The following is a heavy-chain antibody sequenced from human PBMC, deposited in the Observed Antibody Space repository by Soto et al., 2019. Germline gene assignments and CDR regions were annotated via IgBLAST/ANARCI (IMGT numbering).Heavy chain of an antibody. Sequence: GGSLRLSCAASGFTFSSYAMSWVRQAPGKGLEWVSAISGSGGSKYYADSVKGRFTISPANSKTPLYLQMNRLRDEDTAVYYCAKASYGSSAGFDSWGQGPLVTVS. CDR1: GFTFSSYA. D-gene: IGHD5-18*01. V-gene: IGHV3-23*01. J-gene: IGHJ4*02. CDR2: ISGSGGSK. CDR3: AKASYGSSAGFDS.